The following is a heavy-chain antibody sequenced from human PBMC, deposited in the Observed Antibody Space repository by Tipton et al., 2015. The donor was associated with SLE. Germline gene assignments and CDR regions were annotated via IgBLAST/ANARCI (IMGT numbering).Heavy chain of an antibody. Sequence: TLSLTCIVSGDYISSDAFFWGWIRQPPGKGLEWIGLVYYSGTTPYNPSLRSRVTITGDSSKNQFSLKLTSVTTADTAVYYCARACGSGHQVAFDIWGQGTMVTVSS. V-gene: IGHV4-39*07. CDR2: VYYSGTT. J-gene: IGHJ3*02. CDR3: ARACGSGHQVAFDI. CDR1: GDYISSDAFF. D-gene: IGHD2-15*01.